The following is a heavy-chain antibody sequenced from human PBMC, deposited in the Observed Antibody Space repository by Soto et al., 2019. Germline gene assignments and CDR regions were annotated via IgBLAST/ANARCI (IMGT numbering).Heavy chain of an antibody. J-gene: IGHJ4*01. V-gene: IGHV1-46*01. CDR3: ERRDMTARSPCTE. D-gene: IGHD6-6*01. Sequence: QVQLVQSGAEVKKPGASVMVSCKASGYTFTSYYIHWVRQAPGQGLEWLGIINPTVGSTGFAQNFQDRITMTKDTSTSTVYMELSSIKPEDTAVYYCERRDMTARSPCTEWGHGTLVPGYS. CDR1: GYTFTSYY. CDR2: INPTVGST.